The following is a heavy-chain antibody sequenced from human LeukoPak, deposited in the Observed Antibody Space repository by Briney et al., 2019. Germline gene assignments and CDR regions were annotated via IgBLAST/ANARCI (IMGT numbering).Heavy chain of an antibody. V-gene: IGHV4-39*01. CDR1: GDSISSSSYY. CDR2: IFSGST. D-gene: IGHD1-26*01. Sequence: SETLSLTCIVSGDSISSSSYYWGWVRQPPGKGLEWIGSIFSGSTYYNPSLKSRVTISLNTSKCQLSLNLSSVTAADTAVYYCARQGERPGISAYWGQGTLVTVSS. J-gene: IGHJ4*02. CDR3: ARQGERPGISAY.